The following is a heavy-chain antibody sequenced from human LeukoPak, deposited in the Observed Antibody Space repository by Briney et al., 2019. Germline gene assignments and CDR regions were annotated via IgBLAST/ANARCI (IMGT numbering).Heavy chain of an antibody. Sequence: TGGSLRLSCAASGLTVNSNYLSRVRQAPGKGLEWVSTLYNTGNTYYANSVKGRFSISRDNSKNTLFLQMNSLRAEDTAVYYCARLTPAAGRLYFVDWGPGTLVTVSS. D-gene: IGHD6-13*01. J-gene: IGHJ4*02. CDR2: LYNTGNT. CDR3: ARLTPAAGRLYFVD. CDR1: GLTVNSNY. V-gene: IGHV3-53*01.